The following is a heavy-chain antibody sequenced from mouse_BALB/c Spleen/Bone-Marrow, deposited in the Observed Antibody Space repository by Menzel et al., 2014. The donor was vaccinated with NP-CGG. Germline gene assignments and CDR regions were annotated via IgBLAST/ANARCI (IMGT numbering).Heavy chain of an antibody. V-gene: IGHV5-9-2*01. CDR3: ASHAYYDQTEVSFVY. CDR1: GFSFNSYG. D-gene: IGHD2-4*01. CDR2: ISGGGSYT. Sequence: EVQRVESGGGLVKSGGSLKLSCAASGFSFNSYGMSWVRQTPEKRLEWVATISGGGSYTFYPDSVKGRFTISRDNAKNNLYLQLSSLRSEDTALYYCASHAYYDQTEVSFVYWGQGTLVTVSA. J-gene: IGHJ3*01.